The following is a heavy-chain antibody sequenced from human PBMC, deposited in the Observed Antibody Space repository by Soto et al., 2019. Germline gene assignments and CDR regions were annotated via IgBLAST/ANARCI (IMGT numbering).Heavy chain of an antibody. CDR3: ARGGRGGFDY. CDR1: GFTFTSYW. D-gene: IGHD3-16*01. V-gene: IGHV3-74*01. Sequence: EVQLLESGGGLVPPGGSLRLSCAASGFTFTSYWMHWVRQAPGKGLVWVSRIKSDGSSTNYADSVKGRFTISRDNAKTTVYLQMNSLRAEATAVYYCARGGRGGFDYWGQGALVTVSS. CDR2: IKSDGSST. J-gene: IGHJ4*02.